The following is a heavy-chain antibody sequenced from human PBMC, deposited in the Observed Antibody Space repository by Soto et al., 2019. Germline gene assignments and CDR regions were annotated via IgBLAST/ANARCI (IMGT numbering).Heavy chain of an antibody. CDR1: AYTFTTYF. V-gene: IGHV1-46*03. CDR3: TRDLGGSYFDN. J-gene: IGHJ4*02. Sequence: QVQLVQSGAEMKRPGASVRVSCKASAYTFTTYFIHWVRQAPGQGLEWMAVINPRDGSTTYAQKFQGRVTMIRDKSTSTVYVELGSLTSEDTAVYFCTRDLGGSYFDNWGQGTLVTVSS. D-gene: IGHD1-26*01. CDR2: INPRDGST.